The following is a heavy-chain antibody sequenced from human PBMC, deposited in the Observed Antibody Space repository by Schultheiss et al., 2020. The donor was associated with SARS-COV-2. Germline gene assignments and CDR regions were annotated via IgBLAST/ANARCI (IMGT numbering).Heavy chain of an antibody. V-gene: IGHV3-9*01. Sequence: GGSLRLSCAASGFTFDDYAMHWVRQAPGKGLEWVSGISWNSGSIGYADSVKGRFTISRDNAKNSLYLQMNSLRAEDTAVYYCARSFRRFLEWYPFDYWGQGTLVTVSS. J-gene: IGHJ4*02. CDR3: ARSFRRFLEWYPFDY. D-gene: IGHD3-3*01. CDR1: GFTFDDYA. CDR2: ISWNSGSI.